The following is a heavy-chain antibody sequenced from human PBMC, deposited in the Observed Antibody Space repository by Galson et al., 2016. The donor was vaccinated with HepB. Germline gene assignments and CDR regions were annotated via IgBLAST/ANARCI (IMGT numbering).Heavy chain of an antibody. V-gene: IGHV3-23*01. CDR1: GFTFNTYA. D-gene: IGHD3-22*01. Sequence: SLRLSCAASGFTFNTYAMTWVRQAPGKGLECVATISGNGIGTAYAGSVKGRFTISRDNSKNTVYLQMNRLRAEDTAVYYCARDLVVTRNYYYYHYMDVWGKGTTVTVSS. J-gene: IGHJ6*03. CDR2: ISGNGIGT. CDR3: ARDLVVTRNYYYYHYMDV.